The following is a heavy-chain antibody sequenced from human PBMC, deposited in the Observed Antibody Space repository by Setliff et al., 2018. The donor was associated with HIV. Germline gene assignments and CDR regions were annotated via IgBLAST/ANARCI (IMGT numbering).Heavy chain of an antibody. Sequence: GASVKVSCKASGGTFSSYAISWVRQAPGQGLEWMGGIIPMFGTANYEQKFQGRFTITADESTSTAYMELSSLRSEDTAVYFCARDFYGTSGYPEGYFQHWGQGTLVTVSS. V-gene: IGHV1-69*13. CDR1: GGTFSSYA. J-gene: IGHJ1*01. CDR2: IIPMFGTA. CDR3: ARDFYGTSGYPEGYFQH. D-gene: IGHD3-22*01.